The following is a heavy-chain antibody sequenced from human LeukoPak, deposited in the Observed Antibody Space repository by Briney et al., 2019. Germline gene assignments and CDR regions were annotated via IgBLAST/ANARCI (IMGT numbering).Heavy chain of an antibody. J-gene: IGHJ4*02. D-gene: IGHD3-10*01. CDR2: IIPIFGTA. CDR1: GGTFSIYA. Sequence: GSSVKVSCRASGGTFSIYAISWVRQAPGQGLEWMGGIIPIFGTANYAQKLQGRVTMTTDTSTSTAYMELRSLRSDDTAVYYCARDRTMVRGVIGTSSDYWGQGTLVTVSS. V-gene: IGHV1-69*05. CDR3: ARDRTMVRGVIGTSSDY.